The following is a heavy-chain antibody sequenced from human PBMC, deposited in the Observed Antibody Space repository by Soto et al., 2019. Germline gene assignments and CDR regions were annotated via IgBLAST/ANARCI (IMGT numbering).Heavy chain of an antibody. CDR3: ARLIGDSWLDS. J-gene: IGHJ5*01. Sequence: QVQLQQSGPRLVKPSQTLSLTCAISGDSVSSNSATWDWIRQSPSRGLEWLGRTYYRSKWYTDYPVSVKAPXTXTXXTPNNLLSLQLASVTPADTAVYYCARLIGDSWLDSWGQGTLVTVSS. CDR1: GDSVSSNSAT. V-gene: IGHV6-1*01. CDR2: TYYRSKWYT.